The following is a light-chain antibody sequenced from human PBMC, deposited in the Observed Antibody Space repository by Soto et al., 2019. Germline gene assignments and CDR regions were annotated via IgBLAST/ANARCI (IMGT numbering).Light chain of an antibody. CDR3: QQYGSSPPIT. V-gene: IGKV3-20*01. CDR2: GAS. CDR1: QSVSKSY. J-gene: IGKJ5*01. Sequence: EIVLTQSPGTLSLSPGERATLSCRASQSVSKSYLAWYQQKPGQAPRLLIYGASSRATGIPDRFSGSGSGTDVTLTISRLEPEDFAVYYCQQYGSSPPITFGQGTRLEIK.